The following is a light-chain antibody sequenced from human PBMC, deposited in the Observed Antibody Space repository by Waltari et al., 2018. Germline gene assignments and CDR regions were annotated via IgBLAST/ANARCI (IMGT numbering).Light chain of an antibody. V-gene: IGLV1-47*01. Sequence: QSVVPQPPSASGTPGQRVTISCSGSSSTIGDNHVSWYQQVPGTAPKLLVHTNNERPSGVPARFTGSKSGTSASLAIYGLRSEDEADYYCASWDDKLNAWVIGGGTRLTVL. CDR3: ASWDDKLNAWV. CDR2: TNN. J-gene: IGLJ3*02. CDR1: SSTIGDNH.